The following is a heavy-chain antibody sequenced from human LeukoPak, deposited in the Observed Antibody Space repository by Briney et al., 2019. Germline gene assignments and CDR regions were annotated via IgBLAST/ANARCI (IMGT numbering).Heavy chain of an antibody. J-gene: IGHJ6*03. CDR3: ARVGNPDYYYYMDV. V-gene: IGHV3-30*04. D-gene: IGHD4-23*01. Sequence: GGSLRLSCAASGFTFSSYAMHWVRQAPGKGLEWVAVISYDGSNKYYADSVKGRFTISRDNSKNTLYLQMNSLRAEDTAVYYCARVGNPDYYYYMDVWGKGTTVTVSS. CDR1: GFTFSSYA. CDR2: ISYDGSNK.